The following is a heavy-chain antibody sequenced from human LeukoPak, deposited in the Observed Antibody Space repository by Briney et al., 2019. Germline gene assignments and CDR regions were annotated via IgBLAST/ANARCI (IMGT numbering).Heavy chain of an antibody. J-gene: IGHJ4*02. V-gene: IGHV3-74*01. Sequence: GGSLRLSCAASGFTFSSYWMHWVRQGPGKGLVWVSRINSDGSSTTYADSVKGRFTISRDNAKNTLYLQMNSLRAEDTAVYYSARGGVIPLYYWGQGTLVTVSS. D-gene: IGHD6-13*01. CDR2: INSDGSST. CDR1: GFTFSSYW. CDR3: ARGGVIPLYY.